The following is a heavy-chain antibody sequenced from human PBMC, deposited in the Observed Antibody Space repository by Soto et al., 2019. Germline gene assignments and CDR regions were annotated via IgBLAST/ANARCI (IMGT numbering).Heavy chain of an antibody. CDR2: LIPIFGTA. CDR1: GGTFSSYA. CDR3: ARVGGGGYCSSTSCYISAHYYYYGMAV. D-gene: IGHD2-2*02. Sequence: QVQLVQSGAEVKKPGSSVKVSCKASGGTFSSYAISWVRQAPGQGLEWMGGLIPIFGTANYAQKFQGRVTITADKSTSTAYMELSSLRSEDTAVYYCARVGGGGYCSSTSCYISAHYYYYGMAVWGQGTKVTVSS. V-gene: IGHV1-69*06. J-gene: IGHJ6*02.